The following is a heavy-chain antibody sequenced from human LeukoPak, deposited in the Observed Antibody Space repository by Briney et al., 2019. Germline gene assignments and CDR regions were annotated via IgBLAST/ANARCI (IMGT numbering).Heavy chain of an antibody. CDR1: GYTFTSYD. J-gene: IGHJ3*02. CDR3: ARDRGEGGGSHIDI. V-gene: IGHV1-69*10. Sequence: SVKVSCKASGYTFTSYDISWVRQAPGQGLEWMGGIIPILGIANYAQKFQGRVTITADKSTSTAYMELSSLRSEDTAVYYCARDRGEGGGSHIDIWGQGTMVTVSS. D-gene: IGHD2-15*01. CDR2: IIPILGIA.